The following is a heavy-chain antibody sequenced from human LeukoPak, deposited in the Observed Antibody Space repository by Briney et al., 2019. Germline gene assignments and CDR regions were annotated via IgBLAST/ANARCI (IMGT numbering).Heavy chain of an antibody. Sequence: SETLSLTCAVYGGSFSGYYWSWIRQPPGKGMESIGDIHHSGSTNYNPSLKSRVTISVDTSKNQFSLKLSSVTAADTAVYYCARGRKGLGVYSSSWYGDYWGQGTLVTVSS. CDR1: GGSFSGYY. D-gene: IGHD6-13*01. J-gene: IGHJ4*02. V-gene: IGHV4-34*01. CDR3: ARGRKGLGVYSSSWYGDY. CDR2: IHHSGST.